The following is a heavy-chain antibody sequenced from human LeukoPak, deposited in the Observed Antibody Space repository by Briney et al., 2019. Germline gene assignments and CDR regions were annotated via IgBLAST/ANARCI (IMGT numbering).Heavy chain of an antibody. CDR2: INHSGST. CDR1: GGSFSGYY. J-gene: IGHJ6*02. CDR3: ARGRPTFSILGVVEDYGMDV. D-gene: IGHD3-3*01. Sequence: SETLSLTCAVYGGSFSGYYWSWIRQPPGKGLEWIVEINHSGSTNYNPSLKSRVTISVDTSRNQFSLKLSSVTAADTAVYYCARGRPTFSILGVVEDYGMDVWGQGTTVTVSS. V-gene: IGHV4-34*01.